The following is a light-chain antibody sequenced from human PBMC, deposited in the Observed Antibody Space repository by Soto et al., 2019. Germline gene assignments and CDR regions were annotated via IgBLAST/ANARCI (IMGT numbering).Light chain of an antibody. CDR3: QPYGSSPMYT. J-gene: IGKJ2*01. CDR2: GAS. Sequence: EIVLTQSPGTLSLSPGERATLSCSASQSVSSSYLAWYQQKPGQAPRLLIYGASSRATGIPDRFSGSGSGTDFTLTISRLEPEDFALYYWQPYGSSPMYTFGQGTKLEIK. CDR1: QSVSSSY. V-gene: IGKV3-20*01.